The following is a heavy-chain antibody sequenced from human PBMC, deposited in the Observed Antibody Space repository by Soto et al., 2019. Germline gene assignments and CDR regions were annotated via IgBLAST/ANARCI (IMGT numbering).Heavy chain of an antibody. D-gene: IGHD3-10*01. CDR2: IIPIFGTA. CDR1: GGTFSSYA. J-gene: IGHJ5*02. V-gene: IGHV1-69*06. CDR3: ARPFRLRRFGGPRGTAFDP. Sequence: QVQLVQSGAEVKKPGSSVKVSCKASGGTFSSYAISWVRQAPGQGLEWMGGIIPIFGTANYAQKFQGRVTITADKSTSTAYMELSSLRSEDTAVYYCARPFRLRRFGGPRGTAFDPWGQGTLVTVSS.